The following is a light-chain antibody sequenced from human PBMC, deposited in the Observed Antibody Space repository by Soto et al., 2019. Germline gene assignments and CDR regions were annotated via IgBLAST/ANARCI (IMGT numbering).Light chain of an antibody. Sequence: EIVLTQSPATLSLSPGERATLSCRASQSVSSNYLAWYQQKPGQAPRLLIYAASDRATGTPDRFSGSGSGPEFTLTISSLQPDDFATYYCQQYGSSPLISFGQGTRLEIK. CDR1: QSVSSNY. V-gene: IGKV3-20*01. CDR3: QQYGSSPLIS. J-gene: IGKJ5*01. CDR2: AAS.